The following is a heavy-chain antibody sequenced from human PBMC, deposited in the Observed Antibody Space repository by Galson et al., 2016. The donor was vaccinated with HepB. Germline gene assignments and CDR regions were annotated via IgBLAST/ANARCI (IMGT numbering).Heavy chain of an antibody. V-gene: IGHV4-4*02. Sequence: SETLSLTCNVSGLSISSDNWWTWVRQPPGKGLEWIGEIFHGGGTTYNPSLKSRVTLSVDKSKNQLSLRLTSLTAADTAAYFCARVTYFESSLISYFDHWGQGILVTVSS. CDR3: ARVTYFESSLISYFDH. J-gene: IGHJ4*02. CDR1: GLSISSDNW. CDR2: IFHGGGT. D-gene: IGHD3-9*01.